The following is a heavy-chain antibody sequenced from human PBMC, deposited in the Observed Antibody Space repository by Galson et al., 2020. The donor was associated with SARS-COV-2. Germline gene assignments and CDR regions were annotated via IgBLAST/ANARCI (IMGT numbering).Heavy chain of an antibody. Sequence: GESLKISCKGSGYSFTSYWIGWVRQMPGKGLEWMGIIYPGDSDTRYSPSFQGQVTISADKSISTPYLQRSSLKAADTAMYYCATPPGACSGGSCYHFDYWCQGTLVTVSS. CDR1: GYSFTSYW. CDR3: ATPPGACSGGSCYHFDY. CDR2: IYPGDSDT. J-gene: IGHJ4*02. D-gene: IGHD2-15*01. V-gene: IGHV5-51*01.